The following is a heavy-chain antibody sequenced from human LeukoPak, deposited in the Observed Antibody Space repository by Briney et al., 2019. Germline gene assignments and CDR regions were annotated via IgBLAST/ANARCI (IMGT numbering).Heavy chain of an antibody. CDR1: GFAFSVSW. CDR3: AKDYFGSLEY. CDR2: IKSDGGT. J-gene: IGHJ4*02. Sequence: GGSLRLSCAASGFAFSVSWMHWVRQAPGKGLEWVSVIKSDGGTAYADSVKGRFTISRDNAKNTVYLQMNSLRDEDTAVYYCAKDYFGSLEYWGQGTLVTVSS. D-gene: IGHD2/OR15-2a*01. V-gene: IGHV3-74*03.